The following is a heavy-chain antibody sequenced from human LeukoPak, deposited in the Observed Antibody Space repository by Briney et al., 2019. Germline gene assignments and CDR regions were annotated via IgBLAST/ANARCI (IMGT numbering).Heavy chain of an antibody. CDR2: IYYSGST. CDR3: AREGSSGWFDY. J-gene: IGHJ4*02. V-gene: IGHV4-30-4*02. Sequence: NPSETLSLTCTVSGGSISSGDYYWSWIRQPPGKGLEWIGYIYYSGSTYYNPSLKSRVTISVDTSKNQFSLKLSSVTAADTAVYYCAREGSSGWFDYWGQGTLVTVSS. D-gene: IGHD6-19*01. CDR1: GGSISSGDYY.